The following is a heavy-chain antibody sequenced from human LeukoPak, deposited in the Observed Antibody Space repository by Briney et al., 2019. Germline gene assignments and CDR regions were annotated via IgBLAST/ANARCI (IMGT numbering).Heavy chain of an antibody. V-gene: IGHV1-18*01. CDR1: GYTFTSYG. J-gene: IGHJ4*02. D-gene: IGHD3-22*01. CDR2: ISAYNGNT. CDR3: ARESARLYYYDSSGYYY. Sequence: ASVKVSCKASGYTFTSYGISWVRQAPGQGLEWMGWISAYNGNTNYAQKLQGRVTTTTDTSTSTAYMELRSLRSDDTAVYYCARESARLYYYDSSGYYYWGQGTLVTVSS.